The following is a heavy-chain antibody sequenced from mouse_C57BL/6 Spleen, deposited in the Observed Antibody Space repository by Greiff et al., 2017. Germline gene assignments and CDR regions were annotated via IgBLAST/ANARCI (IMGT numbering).Heavy chain of an antibody. CDR3: ARQIYDGLGGYFDV. D-gene: IGHD2-1*01. CDR1: GYTFTSYW. V-gene: IGHV1-50*01. CDR2: IDPSDSYT. J-gene: IGHJ1*03. Sequence: QVQLQQPGAELVKPGASVKLSCKASGYTFTSYWMQWVKQRPGQGLEWIGEIDPSDSYTNYNQKFKGKATLTVDTSSSTAYMQLSSLTSEDSAVYYCARQIYDGLGGYFDVWGTGTTVTVSS.